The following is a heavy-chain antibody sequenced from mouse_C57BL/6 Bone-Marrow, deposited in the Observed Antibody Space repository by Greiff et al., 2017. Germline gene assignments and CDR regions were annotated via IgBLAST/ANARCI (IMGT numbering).Heavy chain of an antibody. Sequence: QVQLKESGPGLVKPSQSLFLTCSITGFPITSGYYWIWIRQSPGKPLEWMGYITHSGETFYNPSLQSPISITRETSKNQFFLQLNSVTTEDTAMDYCAGDGYGNYGGFAYWGQGTLVTVSA. V-gene: IGHV12-3*01. J-gene: IGHJ3*01. CDR3: AGDGYGNYGGFAY. D-gene: IGHD2-1*01. CDR2: ITHSGET. CDR1: GFPITSGYY.